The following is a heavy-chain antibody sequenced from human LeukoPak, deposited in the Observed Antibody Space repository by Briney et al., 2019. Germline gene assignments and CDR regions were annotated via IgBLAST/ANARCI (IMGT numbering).Heavy chain of an antibody. CDR1: GYTFTSYG. J-gene: IGHJ4*02. CDR3: ARALRYCSTTSCQYYFGY. V-gene: IGHV1-8*02. Sequence: ASVKVSCKASGYTFTSYGISWVRQAPGQGLEWMGWMNPNSGNTGYAQKFQGRVTMTRNTSISTAYMELSSLKSEDTAVYYCARALRYCSTTSCQYYFGYWGQGTLVTVSS. CDR2: MNPNSGNT. D-gene: IGHD2-2*01.